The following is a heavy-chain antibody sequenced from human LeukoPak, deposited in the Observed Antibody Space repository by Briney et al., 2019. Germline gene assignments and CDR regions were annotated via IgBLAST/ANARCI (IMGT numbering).Heavy chain of an antibody. V-gene: IGHV4-34*01. CDR3: ARAFKTYYYDSSGPTALDY. D-gene: IGHD3-22*01. Sequence: SETLSLTCAVYGGSFSGYYWSWIRQPPGKGLEWIGEINHSGSTNYNPSLKSRVTISVDTSKNQFSLRLSSVTAADTAVYYCARAFKTYYYDSSGPTALDYWGQGTLVTVSS. CDR2: INHSGST. J-gene: IGHJ4*02. CDR1: GGSFSGYY.